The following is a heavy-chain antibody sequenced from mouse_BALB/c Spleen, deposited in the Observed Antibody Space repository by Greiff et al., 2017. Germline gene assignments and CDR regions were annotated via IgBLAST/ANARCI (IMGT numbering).Heavy chain of an antibody. Sequence: EVHLVESGPELMKPGASVKISCKASGYSFTSYYMHWVKQSHGKSLEWIGYIDPFNGGTSYNQKFKGKATLTVDKSSSTAYMHLSSLTSEDSAVYYCAEGFDVWGAGTTVTVSS. CDR2: IDPFNGGT. CDR3: AEGFDV. CDR1: GYSFTSYY. V-gene: IGHV1S135*01. J-gene: IGHJ1*01.